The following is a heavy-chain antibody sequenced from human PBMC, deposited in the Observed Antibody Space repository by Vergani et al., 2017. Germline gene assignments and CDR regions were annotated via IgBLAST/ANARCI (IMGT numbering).Heavy chain of an antibody. D-gene: IGHD5-12*01. J-gene: IGHJ6*02. CDR1: GFTFNHYA. CDR2: ISGSGGST. Sequence: EVQLLESGGDLVQPGGSLRLSCAASGFTFNHYAMNWVRQAPGKGLEWVSGISGSGGSTYYAGSGKGRFTISRDSSKNTLYLQMNSLRAGDTAVYYWAKANPRNSGYDYLYYYHAMDVWGQGTTVTVSS. V-gene: IGHV3-23*01. CDR3: AKANPRNSGYDYLYYYHAMDV.